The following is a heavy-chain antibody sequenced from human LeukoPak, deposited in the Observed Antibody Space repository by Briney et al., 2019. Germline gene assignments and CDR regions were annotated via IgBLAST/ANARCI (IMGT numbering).Heavy chain of an antibody. J-gene: IGHJ4*02. CDR1: GYTLTELS. CDR2: FDPEDGET. Sequence: GASVKVSSKVSGYTLTELSMHWVRQAPGKGLEWMGGFDPEDGETIYAQKFQGRVTTTEDTSTDTAYMELSSLRSEDTAVYYCATRSPYGYYFDYWGQGTLVTVSS. V-gene: IGHV1-24*01. CDR3: ATRSPYGYYFDY. D-gene: IGHD2-2*03.